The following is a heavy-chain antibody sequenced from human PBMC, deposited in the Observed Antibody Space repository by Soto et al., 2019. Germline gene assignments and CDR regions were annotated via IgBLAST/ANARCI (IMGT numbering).Heavy chain of an antibody. CDR3: AKGEGVYSSSWYDY. J-gene: IGHJ4*02. Sequence: EVQLLESGGGLVQPGGSLRLSCAAPGFTFSSYAMSWVRQAPGKGLEWVSAISGSGGSTYYADSVKGRFTISRDNSKNTLYLQMNSLRAEDTAVYYCAKGEGVYSSSWYDYWGQGTLVTVSS. D-gene: IGHD6-13*01. V-gene: IGHV3-23*01. CDR1: GFTFSSYA. CDR2: ISGSGGST.